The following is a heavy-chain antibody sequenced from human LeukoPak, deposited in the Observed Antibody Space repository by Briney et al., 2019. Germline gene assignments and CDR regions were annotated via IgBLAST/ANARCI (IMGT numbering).Heavy chain of an antibody. J-gene: IGHJ4*02. Sequence: PSETLSLTCTVSGGSISSGSYYWSWIRQPAGKGLEWIGRIYTSGSTNYNPSLKSRVTISVDTSKNQFSLKLSSVTAADTALYYCARAQQLTYFDYWGQGTLVTVSS. D-gene: IGHD6-13*01. CDR3: ARAQQLTYFDY. V-gene: IGHV4-61*02. CDR2: IYTSGST. CDR1: GGSISSGSYY.